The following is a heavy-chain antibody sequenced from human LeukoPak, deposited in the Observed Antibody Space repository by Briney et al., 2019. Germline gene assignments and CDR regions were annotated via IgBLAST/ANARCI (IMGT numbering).Heavy chain of an antibody. D-gene: IGHD1-26*01. J-gene: IGHJ6*03. CDR3: ARVEELEGEYYYMDV. V-gene: IGHV1-18*01. Sequence: ASVKVSCKASGYTFTSYGTSWVRQAPGQGLEWMGWISAYNGNTNYAQKLQGRVTMTTDTSTSTAYMDLRSLRSDDTAVYYCARVEELEGEYYYMDVWGKGTTVTVSS. CDR1: GYTFTSYG. CDR2: ISAYNGNT.